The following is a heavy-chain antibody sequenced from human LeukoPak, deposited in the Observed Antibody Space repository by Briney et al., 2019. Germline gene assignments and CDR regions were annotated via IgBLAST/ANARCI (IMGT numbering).Heavy chain of an antibody. CDR3: AKAGCSSTSCYYWFDP. J-gene: IGHJ5*02. CDR1: GFTFDDYA. V-gene: IGHV3-9*01. CDR2: ISWNSGGI. Sequence: GGSLRLSCAASGFTFDDYAMHWVRQGPGKGLEWVSGISWNSGGIGYADSVKGRFTISRDNAKNSLYPQMNSLRAEDTALYYCAKAGCSSTSCYYWFDPWGQGTLVTVSS. D-gene: IGHD2-2*01.